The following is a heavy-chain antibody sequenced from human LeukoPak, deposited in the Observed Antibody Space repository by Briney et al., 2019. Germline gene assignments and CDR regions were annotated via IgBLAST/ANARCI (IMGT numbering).Heavy chain of an antibody. Sequence: GASVKVSCKASGYTFTGYYMHWVRQAPGQGLEWMGWINPNSGGTNYAQKFQGRVTMTRDTSISTAYMELSSLRSEDTAVYYCATAHVNIVATIRDNWFDPWGQGTLVTVSS. CDR3: ATAHVNIVATIRDNWFDP. CDR1: GYTFTGYY. J-gene: IGHJ5*02. D-gene: IGHD5-12*01. V-gene: IGHV1-2*02. CDR2: INPNSGGT.